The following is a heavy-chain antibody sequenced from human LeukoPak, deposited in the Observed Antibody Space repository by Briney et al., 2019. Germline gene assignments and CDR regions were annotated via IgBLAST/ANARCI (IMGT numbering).Heavy chain of an antibody. CDR1: GLTSSRTS. D-gene: IGHD1-7*01. V-gene: IGHV3-7*04. CDR2: IRENGSEK. Sequence: GGTLRLSCTLSGFPASGLTSSRTSVSWVRPAPGKGLDWVSSIRENGSEKYYGDSVKGPFTISKDNAKNTLYLQMDSLRDEDTAVYFYAGGSNYPPYWGQGTLVTVSS. CDR3: AGGSNYPPY. J-gene: IGHJ4*02.